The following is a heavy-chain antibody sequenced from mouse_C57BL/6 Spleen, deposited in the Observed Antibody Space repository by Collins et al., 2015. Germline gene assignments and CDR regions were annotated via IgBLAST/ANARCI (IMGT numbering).Heavy chain of an antibody. CDR3: ARGHYGSSYGFAY. Sequence: QIQLVQSGPELKKPGETVKISCKASGYTFTNYGMNWVKQAPGKGLKWMGWINTYTGEPTYADDFKGRFAFSLETSASTAYLQINNLKNEDTATYFCARGHYGSSYGFAYWGQGTPVTVSA. V-gene: IGHV9-3-1*01. J-gene: IGHJ3*01. D-gene: IGHD1-1*01. CDR2: INTYTGEP. CDR1: GYTFTNYG.